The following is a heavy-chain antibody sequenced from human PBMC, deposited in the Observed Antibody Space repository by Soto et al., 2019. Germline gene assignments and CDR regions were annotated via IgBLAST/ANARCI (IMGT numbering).Heavy chain of an antibody. CDR1: GFTFSNYS. CDR2: ISSSGTYI. D-gene: IGHD3-22*01. Sequence: GGSLRLSCLASGFTFSNYSMTWVRQAPGKGLEWVSFISSSGTYIYNADSAKGRFTISRDNAKNSLYLQMNSLRAEDTAVYYCARVYYESSGYHNWFDTWGQGTLVTVSS. V-gene: IGHV3-21*01. J-gene: IGHJ5*02. CDR3: ARVYYESSGYHNWFDT.